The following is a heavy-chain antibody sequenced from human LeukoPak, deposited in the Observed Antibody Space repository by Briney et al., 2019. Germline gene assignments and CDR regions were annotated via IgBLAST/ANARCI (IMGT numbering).Heavy chain of an antibody. Sequence: PSETLSLTCTVSGGSISSYYWSWIRQPPGKGLEWIGYIYNSGRTDYNPALKSRVTISIDTSKNQFSLRLSSVTAADSALYYCAKLESPYYYAMDVWGQGTTVTVSS. CDR3: AKLESPYYYAMDV. J-gene: IGHJ6*02. CDR1: GGSISSYY. CDR2: IYNSGRT. D-gene: IGHD3-3*01. V-gene: IGHV4-59*01.